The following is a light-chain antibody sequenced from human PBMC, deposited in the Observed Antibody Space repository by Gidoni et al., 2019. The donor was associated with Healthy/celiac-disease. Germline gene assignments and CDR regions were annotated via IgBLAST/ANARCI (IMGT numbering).Light chain of an antibody. Sequence: SYALTQPPSVSVSPGPTASITCSGDKLGDKYACWYQQKPGQSPVLVIYQDSKRPSGIPERFSGSNSGNTATLTISGTQAMDEADYYCQAWDSSVVFGGGTKLTVL. J-gene: IGLJ2*01. CDR2: QDS. CDR3: QAWDSSVV. V-gene: IGLV3-1*01. CDR1: KLGDKY.